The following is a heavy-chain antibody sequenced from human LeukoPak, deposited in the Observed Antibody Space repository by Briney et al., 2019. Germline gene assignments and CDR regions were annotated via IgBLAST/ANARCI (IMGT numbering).Heavy chain of an antibody. J-gene: IGHJ4*02. CDR3: ARDREEGYFDWLL. CDR2: IIPIFGTA. CDR1: GYTFTGYY. D-gene: IGHD3-9*01. V-gene: IGHV1-69*05. Sequence: SVKVSCKASGYTFTGYYMHWVRQAPGQGLEWMGSIIPIFGTANYAQKFQGRVTITTDESTSTAYMELSSLRSEDTAVYYCARDREEGYFDWLLWGQGTLVTVSS.